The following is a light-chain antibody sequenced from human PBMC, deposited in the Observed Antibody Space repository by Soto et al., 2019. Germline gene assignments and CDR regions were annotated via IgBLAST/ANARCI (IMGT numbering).Light chain of an antibody. CDR2: AAS. J-gene: IGKJ1*01. CDR3: QQYYSYPWT. V-gene: IGKV1-8*01. CDR1: QGISSY. Sequence: ASTGDRVTITCRASQGISSYLAWYQQKPGKAPKLLIYAASTLQSGVPSRFSGSGSGTDFTLTISCLQSEDFATYYCQQYYSYPWTFGQGTKVDIK.